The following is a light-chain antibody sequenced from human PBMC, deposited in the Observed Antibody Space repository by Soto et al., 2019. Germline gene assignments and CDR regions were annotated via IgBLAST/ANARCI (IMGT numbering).Light chain of an antibody. J-gene: IGKJ1*01. V-gene: IGKV3D-15*01. CDR3: QQDDVWPLT. CDR2: GAS. Sequence: EIVLTQSPAALSVSPGGRATLSCRASQDVRNDLAWYQQKFGQAPRLLIHGASTRATGIPDRFSGSGSGTEFTLSISSLQSEDSASYYCQQDDVWPLTFGQGT. CDR1: QDVRND.